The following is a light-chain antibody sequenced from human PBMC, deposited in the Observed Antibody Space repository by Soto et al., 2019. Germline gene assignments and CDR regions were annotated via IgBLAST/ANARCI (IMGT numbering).Light chain of an antibody. CDR3: QQYNSYWT. CDR2: QAS. J-gene: IGKJ1*01. V-gene: IGKV1-5*03. Sequence: DIQMTQSPSTLSASVGDRVTITCRASQSISNWLAWYQQEPGKAPKLPIYQASILESGVPSRFSGSVSGTEFTLTISSLQPDDFATYYCQQYNSYWTFGQGTKVEIK. CDR1: QSISNW.